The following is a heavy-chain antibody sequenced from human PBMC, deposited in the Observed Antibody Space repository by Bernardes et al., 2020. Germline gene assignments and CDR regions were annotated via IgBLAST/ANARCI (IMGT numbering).Heavy chain of an antibody. V-gene: IGHV4-61*01. D-gene: IGHD2-21*01. Sequence: SETLSLTCTVSGGSVSSGSYYWSWIRQPPGKGLEWIGYIYYSGSTNYNPSLKSRVTISVDTSKNQFSLKLSSVTAADTAVYYCARDKGDWDRNYYYYYYGMDVWGKGTTVTVSS. CDR1: GGSVSSGSYY. J-gene: IGHJ6*04. CDR3: ARDKGDWDRNYYYYYYGMDV. CDR2: IYYSGST.